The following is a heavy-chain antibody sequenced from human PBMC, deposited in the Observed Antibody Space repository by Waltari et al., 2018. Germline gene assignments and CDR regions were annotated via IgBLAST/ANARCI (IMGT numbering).Heavy chain of an antibody. CDR2: IYTSGST. D-gene: IGHD4-4*01. CDR1: GGSISSGSYY. CDR3: ARQTTVVGAFDI. J-gene: IGHJ3*02. V-gene: IGHV4-61*02. Sequence: QVQLQESGPGLVKPSQTLSLTCTVSGGSISSGSYYWSWIRQPAGKGLEWIGRIYTSGSTNYNPSLKSRVTISVDTSKNQFSLKLSSVTAADTAVYYCARQTTVVGAFDIWGQGTMVTVSS.